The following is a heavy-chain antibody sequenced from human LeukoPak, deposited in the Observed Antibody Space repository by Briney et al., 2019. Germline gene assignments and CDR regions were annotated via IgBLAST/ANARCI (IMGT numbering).Heavy chain of an antibody. V-gene: IGHV4-39*01. D-gene: IGHD3-10*01. CDR2: IYYSGST. Sequence: SETLSLTCTVSGGSISSSSYYWGWIRQPPGKGLEWIGSIYYSGSTYYNPSLKSRVTISVDTSKNQFSLKLSSVTAADTAVYYCARRPTGLNYYGSGSQNAHIDYWGQGTLVTVSP. CDR3: ARRPTGLNYYGSGSQNAHIDY. J-gene: IGHJ4*02. CDR1: GGSISSSSYY.